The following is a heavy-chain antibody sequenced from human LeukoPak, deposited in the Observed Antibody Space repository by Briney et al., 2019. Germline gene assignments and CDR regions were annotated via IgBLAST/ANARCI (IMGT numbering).Heavy chain of an antibody. CDR2: IYIGGKT. Sequence: GGSLRLSCAASGFTVSAKYMRWVRQARGKGLEWVSLIYIGGKTDYSDSVKGRFTISRDDSKNTLYLQMNSLRPEDTAVYYCARERDWPINLGGVIVIPQFDYWGQGAPVTVSS. D-gene: IGHD3-16*02. V-gene: IGHV3-66*02. CDR3: ARERDWPINLGGVIVIPQFDY. CDR1: GFTVSAKY. J-gene: IGHJ4*02.